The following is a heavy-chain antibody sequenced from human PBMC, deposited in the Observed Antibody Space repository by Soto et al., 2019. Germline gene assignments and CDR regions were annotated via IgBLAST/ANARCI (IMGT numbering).Heavy chain of an antibody. V-gene: IGHV4-59*01. CDR2: IYYSGST. D-gene: IGHD6-6*01. J-gene: IGHJ4*02. CDR3: ARVGGVAARTFDY. Sequence: SETLSLTCTVSGGSINDFYWSWVRQPPGKGLEWIGYIYYSGSTDYNPSLKGRVTISVDTSKNQFSLKLRSVTAADTAVYYCARVGGVAARTFDYWGQGTLVTVSS. CDR1: GGSINDFY.